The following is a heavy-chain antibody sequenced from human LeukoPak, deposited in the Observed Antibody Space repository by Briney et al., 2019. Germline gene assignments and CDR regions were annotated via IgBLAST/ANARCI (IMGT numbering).Heavy chain of an antibody. V-gene: IGHV1-24*01. J-gene: IGHJ4*02. CDR1: GYTLTELS. Sequence: ASVKVSCTVSGYTLTELSMHWVRQAPGKGLEWMGGFDPEDGETIYAQKFQGRVTMTEDTSTDTAYMELSSLRSEDTAVYYCARVERYGDYVSPFDYWGQGTLVTVSS. CDR3: ARVERYGDYVSPFDY. D-gene: IGHD4-17*01. CDR2: FDPEDGET.